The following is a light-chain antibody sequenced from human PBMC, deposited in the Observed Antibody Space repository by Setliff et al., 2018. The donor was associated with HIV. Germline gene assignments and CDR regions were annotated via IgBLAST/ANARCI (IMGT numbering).Light chain of an antibody. Sequence: VLTQPPSTSGTPGQRVTISCSGSSSNIGGNYVYWYQQVPGTAPKLLIYWNNQRPSGVPDRFSASKSGTSASLAISGLRSEDEADYYCATWDDSLIGWFFGGGTKVTVL. CDR3: ATWDDSLIGWF. CDR2: WNN. J-gene: IGLJ2*01. CDR1: SSNIGGNY. V-gene: IGLV1-47*01.